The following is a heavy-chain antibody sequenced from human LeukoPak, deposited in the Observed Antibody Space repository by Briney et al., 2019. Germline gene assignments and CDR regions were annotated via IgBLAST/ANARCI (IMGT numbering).Heavy chain of an antibody. CDR3: ARNHYYYMDV. Sequence: GGSLRLSCAASGFTFSNYEMKWVRQAPGKGLEWVSSITSDSRTIYYADSVKGRFTISRDNAKNSLYLQMNSLRAEDTAVYSCARNHYYYMDVWGKGATVIVSS. V-gene: IGHV3-48*03. CDR2: ITSDSRTI. CDR1: GFTFSNYE. J-gene: IGHJ6*03.